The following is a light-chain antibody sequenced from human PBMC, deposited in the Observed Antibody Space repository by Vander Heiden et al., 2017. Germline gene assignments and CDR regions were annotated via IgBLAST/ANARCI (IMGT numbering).Light chain of an antibody. J-gene: IGKJ2*01. CDR3: QQEGSSHLYT. CDR2: GAS. Sequence: RSAGTLSLSPGERATLSCRASQSVSSSYLAWYQQKPGQAPRLLIYGASSRATVIPDRFTDSVSGTHFTLTISIREIEHSALYYCQQEGSSHLYTLGQGTKLEIK. V-gene: IGKV3-20*01. CDR1: QSVSSSY.